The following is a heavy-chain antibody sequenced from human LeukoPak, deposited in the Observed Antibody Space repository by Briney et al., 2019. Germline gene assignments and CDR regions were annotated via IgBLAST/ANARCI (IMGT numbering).Heavy chain of an antibody. D-gene: IGHD2-15*01. Sequence: GGSLRLSCAASGFTFSSYSMNWVRQAPGKGLEWVSSISSSSSYIYYADSVKGRFTISRDNAKNSLYLQMNSLRAEDTAVYHCARDWYCSGGSCYSFDYWGQGTLVTVSS. J-gene: IGHJ4*02. CDR2: ISSSSSYI. V-gene: IGHV3-21*01. CDR3: ARDWYCSGGSCYSFDY. CDR1: GFTFSSYS.